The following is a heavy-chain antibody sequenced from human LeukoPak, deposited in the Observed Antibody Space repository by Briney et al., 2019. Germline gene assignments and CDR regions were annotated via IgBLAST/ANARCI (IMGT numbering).Heavy chain of an antibody. CDR2: IIPIFGTA. V-gene: IGHV1-69*01. Sequence: SVTVSCKASGGTFSTYAINWVRQAPGQGLEWMGGIIPIFGTANYAQKFQGRVTITAVESMTTAYMELSSLRSEDTAVYYCARGWLAETTVVTPYNYWGQGTLVTVSS. D-gene: IGHD4-23*01. CDR1: GGTFSTYA. CDR3: ARGWLAETTVVTPYNY. J-gene: IGHJ4*02.